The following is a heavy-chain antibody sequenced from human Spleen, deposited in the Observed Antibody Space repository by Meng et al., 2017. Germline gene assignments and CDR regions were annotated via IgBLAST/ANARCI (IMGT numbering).Heavy chain of an antibody. CDR1: GGSFSDYY. J-gene: IGHJ4*02. CDR3: ARGPTTMAHDFDY. Sequence: QPPQWGARLFKPSETLSIHGVVSGGSFSDYYWSWIRQPPGKGLEWIGEINHSGSTNYNPSLESRATISVDTSQNNLSLKLSSVTAADSAVYYCARGPTTMAHDFDYWGQGTLVTVSS. V-gene: IGHV4-34*01. D-gene: IGHD4-11*01. CDR2: INHSGST.